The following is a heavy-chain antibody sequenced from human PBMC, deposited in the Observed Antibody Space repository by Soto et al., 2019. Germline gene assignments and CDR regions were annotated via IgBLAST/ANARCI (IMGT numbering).Heavy chain of an antibody. CDR2: ISCDGSNK. V-gene: IGHV3-30-3*01. J-gene: IGHJ4*02. CDR1: GFTFSSYA. D-gene: IGHD6-13*01. CDR3: ARGGLRRIAILDY. Sequence: GGSLRLSCAASGFTFSSYAMHWVRQAPGKGLEWVAVISCDGSNKYYADSVKGRFTISRDNSKNTLYLQMNSLRAEDTAVYYCARGGLRRIAILDYWGPGTLVTVST.